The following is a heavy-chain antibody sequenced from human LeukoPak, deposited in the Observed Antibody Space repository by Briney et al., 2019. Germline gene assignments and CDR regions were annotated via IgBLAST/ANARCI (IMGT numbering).Heavy chain of an antibody. J-gene: IGHJ4*02. CDR1: GFTFSSYE. CDR3: AKDSGGGACAFDH. CDR2: ISSSGSTI. V-gene: IGHV3-48*03. D-gene: IGHD1-26*01. Sequence: GGSLRLSCAASGFTFSSYEMNWVRQAPGKGLEWVSYISSSGSTIYYADSVKGRLTISRDNSKNTLYLQMNSLRDEDTAVYYCAKDSGGGACAFDHWGQGTLVTVSS.